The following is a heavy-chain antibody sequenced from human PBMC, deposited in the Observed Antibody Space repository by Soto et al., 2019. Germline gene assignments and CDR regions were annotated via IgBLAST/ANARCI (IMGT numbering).Heavy chain of an antibody. CDR2: ISYDGSNK. D-gene: IGHD3-22*01. CDR1: GFTFSSYA. V-gene: IGHV3-30*04. J-gene: IGHJ4*02. CDR3: ARDGNRALNYYDSSGYYWADY. Sequence: QVQLVESGGGVVQPGGSLRLSCAASGFTFSSYAMHWVRQAPGKGLEWVAVISYDGSNKYYADSVKGRFTISRDNSKNTLYLQLNNLRTEDAAVYYCARDGNRALNYYDSSGYYWADYWGQGTLVTVSS.